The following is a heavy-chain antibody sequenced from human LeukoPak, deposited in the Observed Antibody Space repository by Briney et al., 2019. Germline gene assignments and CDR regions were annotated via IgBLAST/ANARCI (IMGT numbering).Heavy chain of an antibody. Sequence: RRSLRLSCAASGFTFSNAWIGWVRHAPGKGLEWVGRIKSKTDGGTTDYAAPVKSRFTISRDDSKNTLYLQMNSLKTEDTAVYYCTTCPYRSLCYWGQGTLVTVSS. CDR1: GFTFSNAW. D-gene: IGHD3-10*01. J-gene: IGHJ4*02. V-gene: IGHV3-15*01. CDR3: TTCPYRSLCY. CDR2: IKSKTDGGTT.